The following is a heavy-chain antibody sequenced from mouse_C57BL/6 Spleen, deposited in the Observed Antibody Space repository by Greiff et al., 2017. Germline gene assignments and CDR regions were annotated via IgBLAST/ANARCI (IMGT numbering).Heavy chain of an antibody. J-gene: IGHJ4*01. D-gene: IGHD1-1*01. CDR2: IYPSDSET. V-gene: IGHV1-61*01. CDR3: ARENYYGSSYYAMDY. Sequence: QVQLQQPGAELVRPGSSVKLSCKASGYTFTSYWMDWVKQRPGQGLEWIGNIYPSDSETHYNQKFKDKATLTVDKSSSTAYMQLSSLTSEDSAVYYWARENYYGSSYYAMDYWGQGTSGTVSS. CDR1: GYTFTSYW.